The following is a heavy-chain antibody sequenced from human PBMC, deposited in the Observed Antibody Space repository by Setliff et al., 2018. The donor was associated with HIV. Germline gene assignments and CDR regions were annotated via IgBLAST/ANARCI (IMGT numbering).Heavy chain of an antibody. D-gene: IGHD3-10*01. CDR2: IHSSGNT. CDR1: GGSLSDYY. Sequence: SETLSLTCAVYGGSLSDYYWSWIRQPPGKGLEWLGEIHSSGNTNYSPSLKGRVTISVDTPKNQYSLNLKSVTAADTAVYYCARDRATMVRGAEGVDYWGQGTLVTVSS. V-gene: IGHV4-34*01. CDR3: ARDRATMVRGAEGVDY. J-gene: IGHJ4*02.